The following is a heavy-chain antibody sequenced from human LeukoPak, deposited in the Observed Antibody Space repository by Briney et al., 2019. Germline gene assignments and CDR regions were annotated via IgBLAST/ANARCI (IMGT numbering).Heavy chain of an antibody. CDR2: INHSGST. V-gene: IGHV4-34*01. CDR3: ARGFQGYYYGSGSYYGTGTKTQDAFDI. CDR1: GGSISGYY. J-gene: IGHJ3*02. D-gene: IGHD3-10*01. Sequence: SETLSLTCTVSGGSISGYYWSWIRQPPGKGPEWIGEINHSGSTNYNPSLKSRVTISVDTSKNQFSLKLSSVTAADTAVYYCARGFQGYYYGSGSYYGTGTKTQDAFDIWGQGTMVTVSS.